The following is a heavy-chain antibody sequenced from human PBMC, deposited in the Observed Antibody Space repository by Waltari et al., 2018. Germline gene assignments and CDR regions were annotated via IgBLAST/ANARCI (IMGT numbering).Heavy chain of an antibody. CDR3: ARALGLHIAVAGTIDY. CDR1: GGSFSGYY. D-gene: IGHD6-19*01. CDR2: INHSGST. J-gene: IGHJ4*02. V-gene: IGHV4-34*01. Sequence: QVQLQQWGAGLLKPSETLSLTCAVYGGSFSGYYWSWIRQPPGTRLEWIGEINHSGSTNYTPALKSRVTISVDTSKNQFSLKLSSVTAADTAVYYCARALGLHIAVAGTIDYWGQGTLVTVSS.